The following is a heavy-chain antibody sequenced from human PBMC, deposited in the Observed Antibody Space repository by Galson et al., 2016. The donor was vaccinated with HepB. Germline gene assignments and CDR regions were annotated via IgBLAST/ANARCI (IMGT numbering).Heavy chain of an antibody. V-gene: IGHV3-48*01. CDR1: GFTFSDYS. D-gene: IGHD1-14*01. CDR2: ISSSSFSSSGSTI. J-gene: IGHJ6*02. Sequence: SLRLSCAASGFTFSDYSMNWVRQAPGKGLEWISFISSSSFSSSGSTIYYADSVKGRFTISRDNSKNTLYLQMNNLTPDDTAIYYCARGGGTSSYYYWGMDVWGQGTTFTVAS. CDR3: ARGGGTSSYYYWGMDV.